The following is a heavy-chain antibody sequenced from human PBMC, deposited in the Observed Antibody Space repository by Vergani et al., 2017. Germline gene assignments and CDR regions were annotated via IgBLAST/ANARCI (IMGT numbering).Heavy chain of an antibody. V-gene: IGHV3-23*04. D-gene: IGHD2-2*01. CDR3: AKDQSYCSSTSCDAFDI. Sequence: VQLVESGGGVVQPGRSLRLSCAASGFTFSSYAMSWVRQAPGKGLEWVSAISGSGGSTYYADSVKGRFTISRDNSKNTLYLQMNSLRAEDTAVYYCAKDQSYCSSTSCDAFDIWGQGTMVTVSS. CDR2: ISGSGGST. J-gene: IGHJ3*02. CDR1: GFTFSSYA.